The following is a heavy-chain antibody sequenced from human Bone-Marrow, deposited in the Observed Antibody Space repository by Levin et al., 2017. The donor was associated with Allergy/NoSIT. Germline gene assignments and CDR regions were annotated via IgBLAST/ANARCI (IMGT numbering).Heavy chain of an antibody. Sequence: GGSLRLSCATSGFTFDDFEMHWVRQGPGKVLEWVAGISWDGGRIAYADSVRGRFTISRDYAQKSLYLQMSSLRPDDTAFYYCAKDILIEASHSSGGVLDEWGKGALVTVSS. CDR3: AKDILIEASHSSGGVLDE. V-gene: IGHV3-9*01. CDR2: ISWDGGRI. CDR1: GFTFDDFE. D-gene: IGHD3-16*01. J-gene: IGHJ4*02.